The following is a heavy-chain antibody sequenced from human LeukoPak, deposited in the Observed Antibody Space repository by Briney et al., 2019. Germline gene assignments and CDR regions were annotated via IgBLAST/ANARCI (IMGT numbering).Heavy chain of an antibody. D-gene: IGHD2/OR15-2a*01. J-gene: IGHJ3*01. Sequence: GGSLRLSCAASGVTFSRYWMRWVRQAPGKGLEWVANIKQEGDETYYGDSVKGRFTISRDNAKNSVFLQMNSLRVEDTAVYYCGPGLYFYAFDFWGQGTTVTVSS. CDR3: GPGLYFYAFDF. V-gene: IGHV3-7*03. CDR1: GVTFSRYW. CDR2: IKQEGDET.